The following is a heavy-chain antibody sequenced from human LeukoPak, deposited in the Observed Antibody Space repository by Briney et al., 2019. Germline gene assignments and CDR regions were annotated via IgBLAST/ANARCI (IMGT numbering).Heavy chain of an antibody. J-gene: IGHJ5*02. CDR1: GGSISSGGYY. D-gene: IGHD2-15*01. V-gene: IGHV4-31*03. CDR2: IYYSGST. CDR3: ARDPSGGMAWFDP. Sequence: PSQTLSLTCTVSGGSISSGGYYWSWIRQHRGKGLEWIGYIYYSGSTYYNPSLKSRVTISVDTSKNQFSLKLSSVTAADTAVYYCARDPSGGMAWFDPWGQGTLVTVSS.